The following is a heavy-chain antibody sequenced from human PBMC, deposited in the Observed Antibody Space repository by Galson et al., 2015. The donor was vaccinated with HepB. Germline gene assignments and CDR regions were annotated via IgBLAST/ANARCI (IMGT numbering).Heavy chain of an antibody. D-gene: IGHD3-9*01. CDR3: AKDEYDILTGGGNLFDY. J-gene: IGHJ4*02. CDR1: GFTFDDYA. CDR2: ISWNSGSI. V-gene: IGHV3-9*01. Sequence: SLRLSCAASGFTFDDYAMHWVRQAPGKGLEWVSGISWNSGSIGYADSVKGRFTISRDNAKNSLYLQMNSLRAEDTALYYCAKDEYDILTGGGNLFDYWGQGTLVTVSS.